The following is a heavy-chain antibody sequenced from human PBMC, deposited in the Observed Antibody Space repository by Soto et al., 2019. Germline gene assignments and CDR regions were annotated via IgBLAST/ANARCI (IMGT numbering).Heavy chain of an antibody. V-gene: IGHV1-8*01. Sequence: ASVKVSCKASGYTFTSYDINWVRQATGQGLEWMGWMNPNSGNTGYAQKFQGRVTMTRNTSINTAYMELSSLRSEDTAVYYCARGSRGGTTVVTAYSFDYWGKGTLVTVSS. J-gene: IGHJ4*02. D-gene: IGHD2-2*01. CDR1: GYTFTSYD. CDR2: MNPNSGNT. CDR3: ARGSRGGTTVVTAYSFDY.